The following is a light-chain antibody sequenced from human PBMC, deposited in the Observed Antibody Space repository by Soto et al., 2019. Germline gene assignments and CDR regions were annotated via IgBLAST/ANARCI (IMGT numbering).Light chain of an antibody. CDR1: SSDFGGYNY. CDR3: SSYTSSSNPYV. J-gene: IGLJ1*01. V-gene: IGLV2-14*01. CDR2: DVS. Sequence: QSALTQPASVSGAPGQSITISCTGTSSDFGGYNYVSWYQQHPGKAPKLMIYDVSNRPSGVSNRFSGSKSGNTASLTISGLQAEDEADYYCSSYTSSSNPYVFGTGTKVTVL.